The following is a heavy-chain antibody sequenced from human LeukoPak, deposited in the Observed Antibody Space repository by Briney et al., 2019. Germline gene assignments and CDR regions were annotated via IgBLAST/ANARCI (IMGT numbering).Heavy chain of an antibody. V-gene: IGHV5-51*01. J-gene: IGHJ3*02. D-gene: IGHD3-22*01. CDR2: IYPGDSDT. CDR3: ARPQSLDYYDSSGLDAFDI. CDR1: GYSFTSYW. Sequence: GEPLKISCKGSGYSFTSYWIGWVRQMPGKGLEWMGIIYPGDSDTRYSPSFQGQVTISADKSISTAYLQWSSLKASDTAMNYCARPQSLDYYDSSGLDAFDIWGQGTMVTVSS.